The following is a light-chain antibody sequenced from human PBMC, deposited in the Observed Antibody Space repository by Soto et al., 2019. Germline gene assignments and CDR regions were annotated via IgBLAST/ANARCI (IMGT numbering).Light chain of an antibody. J-gene: IGKJ2*01. CDR1: QSVSSSS. Sequence: EIVLTQSPGTLSLSPGERATLSCRASQSVSSSSLAWYQQKPGQAPRLLIYGASSRATGIPDRFRGSGSGTDFTLTISRLEPEDFAVYYCQQYGSSPPMYTFGQGTKLEIK. CDR3: QQYGSSPPMYT. V-gene: IGKV3-20*01. CDR2: GAS.